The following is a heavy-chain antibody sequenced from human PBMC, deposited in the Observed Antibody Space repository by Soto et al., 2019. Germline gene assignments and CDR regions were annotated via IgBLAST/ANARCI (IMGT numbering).Heavy chain of an antibody. Sequence: QVHLVQSGAEVKKPGSSVKVSCKPSGDTFSNHTISWVRQAPGQGLEWRGRNSPSRGVSNYAKKFQDIVTITADKFTTTAYMELSSLRSADTAVYYCARVAEMGKVTEGYYYYMDVWGKGTTVTVSS. J-gene: IGHJ6*03. CDR2: NSPSRGVS. V-gene: IGHV1-69*04. CDR1: GDTFSNHT. CDR3: ARVAEMGKVTEGYYYYMDV. D-gene: IGHD2-21*02.